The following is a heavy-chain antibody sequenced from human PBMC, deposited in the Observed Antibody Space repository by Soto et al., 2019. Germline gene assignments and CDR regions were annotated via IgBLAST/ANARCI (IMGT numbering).Heavy chain of an antibody. V-gene: IGHV3-48*02. J-gene: IGHJ4*02. D-gene: IGHD3-16*02. CDR2: ISASSTTV. CDR1: EFTFSSFN. CDR3: ARIYRRDGNKYADY. Sequence: EVQLVESGGGLVQPGESLRLSCAASEFTFSSFNMHWVRQAPGKGLEWVSYISASSTTVYYGASVKGRFTISRDNAKNSLYLQMNSLRDEDTAVYYCARIYRRDGNKYADYWGQGTLVTVSS.